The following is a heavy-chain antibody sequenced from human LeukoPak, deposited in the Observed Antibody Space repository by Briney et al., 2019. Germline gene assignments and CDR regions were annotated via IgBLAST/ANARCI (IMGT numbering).Heavy chain of an antibody. Sequence: ASVTVSCKASGYTFTGYYMSWVRQAPGQGLEWVGRINPNTGGTNYEQKFQGRVTMTRDTSISTAYLELSSLRSDDTAVYYCTRGGDTYDSSGYYHFDYWGQGILVTVSS. J-gene: IGHJ4*02. V-gene: IGHV1-2*06. CDR3: TRGGDTYDSSGYYHFDY. CDR1: GYTFTGYY. CDR2: INPNTGGT. D-gene: IGHD3-22*01.